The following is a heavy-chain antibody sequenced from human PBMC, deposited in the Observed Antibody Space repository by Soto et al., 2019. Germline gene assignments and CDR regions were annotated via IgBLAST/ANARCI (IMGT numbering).Heavy chain of an antibody. Sequence: EVQLVQSGGGLVQPGGSLRLSCTPTGFSFGGYSLSWVRQAQGRGLEWLSYIDATGAVTYYSDSVKGRFTISKDYAKTSLFLQMNNLRDEDTALYYCARDRHWDQWLGPYDAFEFWGQGTLVTVSS. CDR2: IDATGAVT. D-gene: IGHD6-19*01. J-gene: IGHJ3*01. CDR3: ARDRHWDQWLGPYDAFEF. CDR1: GFSFGGYS. V-gene: IGHV3-48*02.